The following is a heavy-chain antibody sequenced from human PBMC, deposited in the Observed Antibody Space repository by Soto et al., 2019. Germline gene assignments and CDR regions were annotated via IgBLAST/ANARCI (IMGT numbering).Heavy chain of an antibody. CDR1: GYSFTSFW. CDR2: IDPSDSYT. D-gene: IGHD2-8*01. V-gene: IGHV5-10-1*01. J-gene: IGHJ6*02. CDR3: ARPAKYCTSGRCLGDYYFYGMDL. Sequence: GESLKISCEGSGYSFTSFWISWVRQVPGKGLEWMGRIDPSDSYTNYSPSLKGHVTFSVDTSTSTAYLHWSSLQASDTALYYCARPAKYCTSGRCLGDYYFYGMDLWGQGTMVTVSS.